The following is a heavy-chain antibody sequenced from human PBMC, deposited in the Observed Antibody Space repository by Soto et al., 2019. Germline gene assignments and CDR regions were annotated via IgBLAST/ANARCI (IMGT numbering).Heavy chain of an antibody. CDR3: ARNGYDTSNHHFDP. V-gene: IGHV1-69*02. Sequence: SVKVSCKASGGTFSSYTISWVRQAPGQGFEWMGMIIPILGIANYAQKFQGRVTITADKSTSTAYMELSSLSSVTAADTAVYFCARNGYDTSNHHFDPWRQGNLVTVSS. CDR1: GGTFSSYT. D-gene: IGHD3-22*01. J-gene: IGHJ5*02. CDR2: IIPILGIA.